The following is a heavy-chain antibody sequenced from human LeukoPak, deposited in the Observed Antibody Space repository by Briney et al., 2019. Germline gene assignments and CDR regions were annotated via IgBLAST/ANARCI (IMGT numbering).Heavy chain of an antibody. CDR1: GYTLAGYT. CDR3: QRKTSSDSLVY. Sequence: GESLKISCMATGYTLAGYTGAGFRQMPGKDLEWMGIIYPGDSETRYSPSFQGQVTISVDKSISTAYLQWSSLKASDTAMYDCQRKTSSDSLVYGGQGTLVTVSS. CDR2: IYPGDSET. D-gene: IGHD6-19*01. J-gene: IGHJ4*02. V-gene: IGHV5-51*01.